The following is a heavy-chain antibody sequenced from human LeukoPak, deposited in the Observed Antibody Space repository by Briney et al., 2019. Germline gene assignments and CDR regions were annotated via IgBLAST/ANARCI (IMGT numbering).Heavy chain of an antibody. Sequence: SETLSLTCTVSGDSISSSIYYWGWIRQPPGKGLEWIGCIYYNGYTHYTSSLKSRVTIFVNTSKNQFSLKLISVTAADTAVYYCARQGGDTMVRGVVRDWFDPWGQGTLVTVSS. J-gene: IGHJ5*02. CDR1: GDSISSSIYY. V-gene: IGHV4-39*01. CDR3: ARQGGDTMVRGVVRDWFDP. D-gene: IGHD3-10*01. CDR2: IYYNGYT.